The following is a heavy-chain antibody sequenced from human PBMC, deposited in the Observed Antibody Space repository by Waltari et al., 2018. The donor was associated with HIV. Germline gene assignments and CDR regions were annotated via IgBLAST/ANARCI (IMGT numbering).Heavy chain of an antibody. CDR3: ARGTYYYDSSGHDAFDI. Sequence: QVQLQESGPGLVKPSETLSLTCTVSGGSISSYYWRWIRQPAGKGLEWIGRIYTSGSTNYNPSLKSRVTMSVDTSKNQFSLKLSSVTAADTAVYYCARGTYYYDSSGHDAFDIWGQGTMVTVSS. D-gene: IGHD3-22*01. CDR2: IYTSGST. V-gene: IGHV4-4*07. CDR1: GGSISSYY. J-gene: IGHJ3*02.